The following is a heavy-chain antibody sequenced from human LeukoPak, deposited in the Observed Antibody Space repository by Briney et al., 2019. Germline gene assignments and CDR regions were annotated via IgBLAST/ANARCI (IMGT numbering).Heavy chain of an antibody. CDR1: GGSISSYY. Sequence: PSETLSLTCTVSGGSISSYYWSWIRQPPGKGLEWIGYIYYSGSTNYNPSLKSRVTISVDTSKNQFSLKLSSVTAADTAVYYCARGHTVGRGMDVWGQGTTVTVSS. CDR2: IYYSGST. CDR3: ARGHTVGRGMDV. J-gene: IGHJ6*02. V-gene: IGHV4-59*01. D-gene: IGHD4-11*01.